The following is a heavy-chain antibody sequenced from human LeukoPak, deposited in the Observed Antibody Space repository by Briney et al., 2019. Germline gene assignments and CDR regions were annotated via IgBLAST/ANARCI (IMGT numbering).Heavy chain of an antibody. CDR2: MNPHSGNT. J-gene: IGHJ5*02. Sequence: ASVKVSCKASGYTFTSYDISWVRQATGQGLEWMGWMNPHSGNTGYAQNLQGRVTMTRNTSISTAYMELSSLRSEDTAVYYCARGGVLLWFGELFPWGQGTLVTASS. CDR3: ARGGVLLWFGELFP. D-gene: IGHD3-10*01. CDR1: GYTFTSYD. V-gene: IGHV1-8*01.